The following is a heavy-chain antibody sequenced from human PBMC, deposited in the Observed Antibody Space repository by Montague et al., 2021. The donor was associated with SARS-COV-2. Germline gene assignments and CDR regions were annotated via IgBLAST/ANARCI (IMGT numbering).Heavy chain of an antibody. CDR3: ASRGAVAGKVYFQH. D-gene: IGHD6-19*01. CDR1: GGSISSSNW. V-gene: IGHV4-4*02. CDR2: IYHSGST. J-gene: IGHJ1*01. Sequence: SETLSLTCAVSGGSISSSNWWSWVRQPPGKGLEWIGEIYHSGSTNNNPSLKSRVTISVDKSKNQFSLKLSSVTAADTAVYYCASRGAVAGKVYFQHWGQDTLVTVST.